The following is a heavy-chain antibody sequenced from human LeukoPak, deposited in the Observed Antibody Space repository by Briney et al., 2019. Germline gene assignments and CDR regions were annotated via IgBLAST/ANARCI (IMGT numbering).Heavy chain of an antibody. Sequence: SETLSLTCTVSGGSISSYYWSWIRQPPGKGLEWIGYIHYSGSTNYNPSLKSRVTISVDTSKNQFSLKLSSVTAADTAVYYCARTTEGYCRGRSCYSYHYYMDVWGKGTTVTVSS. CDR1: GGSISSYY. D-gene: IGHD2-15*01. V-gene: IGHV4-59*01. CDR2: IHYSGST. J-gene: IGHJ6*03. CDR3: ARTTEGYCRGRSCYSYHYYMDV.